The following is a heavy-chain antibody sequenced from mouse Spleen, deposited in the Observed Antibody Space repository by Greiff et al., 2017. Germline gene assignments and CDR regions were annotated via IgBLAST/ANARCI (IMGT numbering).Heavy chain of an antibody. D-gene: IGHD1-1*01. Sequence: VQLQQSGAELVMPGASVKLSCKASGYTFTSYWMHWVKQRPGQGLEWIGEIDPSDSYTNYNQKFKGKATLTVDKSSSTAYMQLSSLTSEDSAVYYCASYYYGSSYWGQGTTLTVSS. CDR1: GYTFTSYW. V-gene: IGHV1-69*01. CDR3: ASYYYGSSY. J-gene: IGHJ2*01. CDR2: IDPSDSYT.